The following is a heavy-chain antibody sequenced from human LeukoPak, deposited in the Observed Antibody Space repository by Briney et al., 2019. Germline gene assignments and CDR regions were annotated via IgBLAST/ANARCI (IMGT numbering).Heavy chain of an antibody. Sequence: ASVKVSCKASGYTFTGYYMHWVRQAPGQGLERMGWINPNSGGTNYAQKFQGRVTMTRDTSISTAYMGLSRLRSDDTAVYYCASYCSGGSCYPNYYYYYYMDVWGKGTTVTVSS. CDR2: INPNSGGT. CDR3: ASYCSGGSCYPNYYYYYYMDV. D-gene: IGHD2-15*01. J-gene: IGHJ6*03. V-gene: IGHV1-2*02. CDR1: GYTFTGYY.